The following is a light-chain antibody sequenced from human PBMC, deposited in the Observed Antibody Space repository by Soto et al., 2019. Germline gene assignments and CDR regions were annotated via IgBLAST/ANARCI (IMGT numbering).Light chain of an antibody. CDR3: HQHDSYPIT. J-gene: IGKJ5*01. V-gene: IGKV1-8*01. CDR2: AAS. CDR1: QGISSY. Sequence: AIRMTQSPSSLSASTGDRVTITCRTSQGISSYLAWYQQKPGKAPKLLIYAASTLQSGVPSRFSGSGSGTDFTLTISCLQSEEFGTYYCHQHDSYPITFGQGTRLETK.